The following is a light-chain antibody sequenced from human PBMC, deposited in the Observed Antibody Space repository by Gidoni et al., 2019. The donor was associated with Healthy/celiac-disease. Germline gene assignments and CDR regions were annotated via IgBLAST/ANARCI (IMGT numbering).Light chain of an antibody. CDR3: QQSYSTPRT. J-gene: IGKJ1*01. V-gene: IGKV1-39*01. CDR1: QRMSSY. Sequence: DIQMTQSPSSLSASVGDRVTITCRASQRMSSYLNWYQQKPGKAPKLLTYAASSLQSGVPSRFSGRGSGTDLTLTIRSLQPEDFATYYCQQSYSTPRTFGQGTRVEIK. CDR2: AAS.